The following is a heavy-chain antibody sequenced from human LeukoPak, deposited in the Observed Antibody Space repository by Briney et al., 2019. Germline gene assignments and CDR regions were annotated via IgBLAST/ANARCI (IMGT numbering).Heavy chain of an antibody. D-gene: IGHD1-1*01. CDR1: GGSISSYY. J-gene: IGHJ6*03. CDR3: ARTSYNWNFRYYYYMDV. V-gene: IGHV4-59*08. CDR2: IYYSGST. Sequence: SETLSLTCTVSGGSISSYYWSWIRRPPGKGLEWIGYIYYSGSTNYNPSLKSRVTISVDTSKNQFSLKLSSVTAADTAVYYCARTSYNWNFRYYYYMDVWGKGTTVTVSS.